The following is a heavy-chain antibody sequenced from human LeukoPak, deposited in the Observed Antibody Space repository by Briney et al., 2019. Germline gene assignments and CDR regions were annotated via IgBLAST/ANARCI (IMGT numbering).Heavy chain of an antibody. V-gene: IGHV3-48*03. CDR2: IWSSGSGR. CDR3: VSDRDWGFDY. D-gene: IGHD7-27*01. CDR1: GFTFSSHV. J-gene: IGHJ4*02. Sequence: PGGSLRLSCVASGFTFSSHVMNWVRQAPGKGLEWISHIWSSGSGRWYADSVAGRFTISIGSDRKALYLQMNSLRVEDTAIYYCVSDRDWGFDYWGQGTLVTVSS.